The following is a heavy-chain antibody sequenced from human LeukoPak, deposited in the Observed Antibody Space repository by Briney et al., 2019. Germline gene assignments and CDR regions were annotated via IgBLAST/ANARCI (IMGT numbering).Heavy chain of an antibody. CDR3: ARSHSYCTDGVCSKPFDY. V-gene: IGHV3-48*01. D-gene: IGHD2-8*01. J-gene: IGHJ4*02. CDR2: ISSSSSTI. CDR1: GFTFSSYS. Sequence: GGSLRLSCAASGFTFSSYSMNWVRQAPGKGLEWVSYISSSSSTIYYVDSVKGRFTISRDNVKNSLYLQMNSLRAEDTAVYYCARSHSYCTDGVCSKPFDYWGQGTLVTVSS.